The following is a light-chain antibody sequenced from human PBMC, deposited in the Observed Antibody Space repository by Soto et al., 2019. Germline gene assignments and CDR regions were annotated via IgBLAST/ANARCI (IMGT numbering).Light chain of an antibody. V-gene: IGKV1-8*01. CDR3: QQYYSYPV. CDR2: AAS. J-gene: IGKJ1*01. CDR1: HSISTY. Sequence: IRMTQSPSSFSASTGDRVTITCRASHSISTYLAWYQQKPGEAPRLLIYAASTLQPGVPSRFGGSGSGTNFTLTISCLQSDDFATYYCQQYYSYPVFGQGTKVEIK.